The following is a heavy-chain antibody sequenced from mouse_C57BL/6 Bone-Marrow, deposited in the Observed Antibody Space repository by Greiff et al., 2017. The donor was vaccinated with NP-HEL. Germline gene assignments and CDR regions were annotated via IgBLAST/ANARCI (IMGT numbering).Heavy chain of an antibody. J-gene: IGHJ3*01. CDR2: IWGDGST. V-gene: IGHV2-3*01. Sequence: VKVEESGPGLVAPSQSLSITCTVSGFSLTSYGVSWVRQPPGKGLEWLGVIWGDGSTNYHSALISRLSISKDNSKSQVFLKLKSLQTDDTATYYCAKEGDDYDVAWFAYWGQGTLVTVSA. CDR1: GFSLTSYG. D-gene: IGHD2-4*01. CDR3: AKEGDDYDVAWFAY.